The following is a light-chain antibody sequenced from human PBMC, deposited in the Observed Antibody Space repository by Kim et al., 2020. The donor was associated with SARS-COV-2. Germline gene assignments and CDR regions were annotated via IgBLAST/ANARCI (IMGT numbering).Light chain of an antibody. Sequence: SSELTQDPAVSVALGQTVRITCQGDSLTTYYASWYQQKPGQAPVLVFYANDNRPSGIPDRFSGSSSGNTASLTITETQAEDEADYFCYSRDSSGNHQVFGGGTQLTVL. CDR2: AND. CDR3: YSRDSSGNHQV. V-gene: IGLV3-19*01. CDR1: SLTTYY. J-gene: IGLJ2*01.